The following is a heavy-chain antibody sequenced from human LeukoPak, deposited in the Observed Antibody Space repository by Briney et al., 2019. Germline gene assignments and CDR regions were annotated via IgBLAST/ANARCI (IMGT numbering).Heavy chain of an antibody. CDR2: IYYIGST. J-gene: IGHJ4*02. CDR1: GASVSGSAYY. D-gene: IGHD1-26*01. CDR3: AKSGGYGLIDY. V-gene: IGHV4-39*01. Sequence: PSETLSLTCTVSGASVSGSAYYWGWIRQPPGKGLEWIGNIYYIGSTYYNESLESRVTISIDTSKNQFSLKLNSVTAADTAMYYCAKSGGYGLIDYWGQGTLVTVSS.